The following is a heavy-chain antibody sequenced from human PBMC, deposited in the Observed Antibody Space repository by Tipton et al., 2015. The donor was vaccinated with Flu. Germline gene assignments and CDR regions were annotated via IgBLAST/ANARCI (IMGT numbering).Heavy chain of an antibody. D-gene: IGHD3-3*01. CDR2: IRQDGNEK. V-gene: IGHV3-7*01. Sequence: WIRQPPGKGLEWVANIRQDGNEKYYVDSVKGRFTISRDNAKNSLYLEMNNLRAEDTAVYYCAREYYDFWSGYYLDSWGQGTLVTVSS. CDR3: AREYYDFWSGYYLDS. J-gene: IGHJ4*02.